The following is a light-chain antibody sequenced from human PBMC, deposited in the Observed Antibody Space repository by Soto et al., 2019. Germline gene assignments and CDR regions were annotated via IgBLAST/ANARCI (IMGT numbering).Light chain of an antibody. J-gene: IGKJ3*01. CDR2: GAS. CDR1: QSISSN. Sequence: EILMTQSPATLSVSPGERATLSCRASQSISSNLVWYQQKPGQAPRLLIYGASTRASGIPARFSGSGSGTEVTLTISSLQSEDFAFYYCLQYNNWPPLFTFGPGTKVDFK. CDR3: LQYNNWPPLFT. V-gene: IGKV3-15*01.